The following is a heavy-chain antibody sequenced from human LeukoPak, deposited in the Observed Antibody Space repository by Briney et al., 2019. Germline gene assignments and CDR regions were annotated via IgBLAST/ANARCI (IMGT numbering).Heavy chain of an antibody. CDR3: ARGRYDFWSGYYGWFDP. CDR1: GGSFSGYY. D-gene: IGHD3-3*01. CDR2: INHSGST. J-gene: IGHJ5*02. Sequence: SETLSLTCAVYGGSFSGYYWSWIRQPPGTGLEWIGEINHSGSTNYNPSLKSRVTISVDTSKNQFSLKLSSVTAADTAVYYCARGRYDFWSGYYGWFDPWGQGTLVTVSS. V-gene: IGHV4-34*01.